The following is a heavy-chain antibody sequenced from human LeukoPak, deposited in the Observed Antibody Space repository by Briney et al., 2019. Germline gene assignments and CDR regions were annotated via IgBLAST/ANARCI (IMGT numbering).Heavy chain of an antibody. CDR1: GGSISSYY. CDR2: IHYSGST. Sequence: PSETLSLTCTVSGGSISSYYWNWIRQPPGKGLEWIGYIHYSGSTNYNPSLESRVTISLDTPKNQSSLNLTSVTAADTAVYYCARFTPQGYGWGGYNRFDPWGQGTLVTVSS. D-gene: IGHD3-16*01. J-gene: IGHJ5*02. V-gene: IGHV4-59*01. CDR3: ARFTPQGYGWGGYNRFDP.